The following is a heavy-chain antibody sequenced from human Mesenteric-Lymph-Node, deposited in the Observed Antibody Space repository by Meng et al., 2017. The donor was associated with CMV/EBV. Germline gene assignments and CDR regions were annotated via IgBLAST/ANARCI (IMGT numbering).Heavy chain of an antibody. CDR1: GGSISSSSYY. Sequence: GSLRLSCTVSGGSISSSSYYWGWIRQPPGKGLEWIGSIYYSGSTYYNPSLKSRVTISVDTSKNQFSLKLSSVTAADTAVYYCARADGDIVVVPAAKDWGQGTLVTVSS. CDR2: IYYSGST. J-gene: IGHJ4*02. V-gene: IGHV4-39*07. CDR3: ARADGDIVVVPAAKD. D-gene: IGHD2-2*01.